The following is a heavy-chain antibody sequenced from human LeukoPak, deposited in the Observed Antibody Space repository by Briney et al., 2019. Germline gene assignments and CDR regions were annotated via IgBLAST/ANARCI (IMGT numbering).Heavy chain of an antibody. V-gene: IGHV3-7*03. J-gene: IGHJ4*02. D-gene: IGHD3-16*01. Sequence: PGGSLRLSCAASGFTFSSYWMSWVRQAPGKGLEWVANIKQDGSEKYYVDSVKGRFTISRDNAKNSLYLQMNSLRAEDTALYYCARDRGWGPTRGHDYWGQGTLVTVSS. CDR3: ARDRGWGPTRGHDY. CDR2: IKQDGSEK. CDR1: GFTFSSYW.